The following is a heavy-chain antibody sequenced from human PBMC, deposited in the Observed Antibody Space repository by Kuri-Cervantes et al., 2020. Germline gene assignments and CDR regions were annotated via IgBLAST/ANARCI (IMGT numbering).Heavy chain of an antibody. V-gene: IGHV6-1*01. CDR1: GDSVSSNSAA. J-gene: IGHJ3*02. CDR3: ARDRPQQQLVPVGAFDI. Sequence: SETLSLTCAISGDSVSSNSAAWNWIRQSPSRGLEWLGRTYYRSKWYNDYAVSVKSRITINPDTSKNQFSLQLTSVTPEDTAVYYCARDRPQQQLVPVGAFDIWGQGTMVTISS. D-gene: IGHD6-13*01. CDR2: TYYRSKWYN.